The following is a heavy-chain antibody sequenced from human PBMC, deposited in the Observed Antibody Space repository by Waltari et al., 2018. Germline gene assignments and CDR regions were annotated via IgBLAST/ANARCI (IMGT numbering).Heavy chain of an antibody. CDR3: ARETGDSSSWYWDWFDP. V-gene: IGHV4-61*09. Sequence: QVQLQESGPGLVKPSPTLSLTCPVSGGSLSSGRYYWRWLRQPAGKGLEWIGYIYTSGSTNYNPSRKSRVTISVDTSKNQFSLKLSSVTAADTAVYYCARETGDSSSWYWDWFDPWGQGTLVTVSS. CDR2: IYTSGST. CDR1: GGSLSSGRYY. J-gene: IGHJ5*02. D-gene: IGHD6-13*01.